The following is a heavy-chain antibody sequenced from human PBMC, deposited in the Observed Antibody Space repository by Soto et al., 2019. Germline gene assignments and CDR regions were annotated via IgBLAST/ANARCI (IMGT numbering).Heavy chain of an antibody. D-gene: IGHD3-3*01. CDR1: GFIFSSYA. Sequence: PGGSLRLSCAASGFIFSSYAMHWVRQAPGKGLEWVAVISYDGSNKYYADSVKGRFTISRDNSKNTLYLQMNSLRAEDTAVYYCARDRRDRVSYCMDVWGQGTMVTVSS. CDR3: ARDRRDRVSYCMDV. CDR2: ISYDGSNK. J-gene: IGHJ6*02. V-gene: IGHV3-30-3*01.